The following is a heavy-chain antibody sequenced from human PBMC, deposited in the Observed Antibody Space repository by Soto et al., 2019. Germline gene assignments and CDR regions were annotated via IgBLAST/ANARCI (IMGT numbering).Heavy chain of an antibody. CDR1: GFTFSSYE. J-gene: IGHJ4*02. CDR3: ARDLYFFGSGTSSDH. CDR2: IGTSGSTI. V-gene: IGHV3-48*03. Sequence: EVQLVESGGGLVQPGGTLRLSCAASGFTFSSYEMNWVRQAPGAGLEWVSYIGTSGSTIYYSDSVKGRFTISTDNAKNSRYLQMNSLRAADTSVYYCARDLYFFGSGTSSDHWGQGTLVTVAS. D-gene: IGHD3-10*01.